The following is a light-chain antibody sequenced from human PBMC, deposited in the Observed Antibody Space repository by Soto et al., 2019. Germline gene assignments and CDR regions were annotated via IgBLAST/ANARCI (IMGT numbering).Light chain of an antibody. J-gene: IGKJ4*01. CDR1: QSVSSY. V-gene: IGKV3-11*01. CDR2: DAS. Sequence: EIALTQSPATLSLSPGEGATLSCRASQSVSSYLAWYQQKPGQAPRLLIYDASNRATGIPARFSGSGSGTDFTLTISSLEPEDFAVYYCQQRSNWPPIFGGGTKVEIK. CDR3: QQRSNWPPI.